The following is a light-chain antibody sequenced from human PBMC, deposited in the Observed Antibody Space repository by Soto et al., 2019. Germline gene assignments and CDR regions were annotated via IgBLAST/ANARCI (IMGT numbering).Light chain of an antibody. CDR1: HSSNTY. CDR2: TSS. J-gene: IGKJ1*01. CDR3: QQTYTTPWT. Sequence: DIQMTQSPSSLSASVGDKVTITCRASHSSNTYLSWYQKKPGEPPNLLLYTSSSLRSGVPSRFSGSGSGTDFTLTISSLLPEDFATYYCQQTYTTPWTFGQGTKVEIK. V-gene: IGKV1-39*01.